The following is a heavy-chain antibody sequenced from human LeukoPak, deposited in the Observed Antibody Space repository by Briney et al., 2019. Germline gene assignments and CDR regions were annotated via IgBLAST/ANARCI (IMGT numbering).Heavy chain of an antibody. Sequence: GGSLRLSCAASGFTFSSYGMSWVRQAPGKGLEWVSYISSSSSTIYYADSVKGRFAISRDNAKNSLYLQMNSLRAEDTAVYYCARGPTKGFYYDSSGYYDLDYWGQGTLVTVSS. CDR2: ISSSSSTI. D-gene: IGHD3-22*01. CDR1: GFTFSSYG. CDR3: ARGPTKGFYYDSSGYYDLDY. V-gene: IGHV3-48*01. J-gene: IGHJ4*02.